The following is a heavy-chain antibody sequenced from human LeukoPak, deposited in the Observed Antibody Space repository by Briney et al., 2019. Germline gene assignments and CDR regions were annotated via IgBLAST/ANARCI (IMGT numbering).Heavy chain of an antibody. D-gene: IGHD3-3*01. Sequence: SETLSLTCTVSRGSIIGYYWTWIRQPPGKGLQWIGYIYYSGTTKYNPSLKSRVTTSMDTSKNQFSLKVNSVTAADTAVYYCARVGFWSGSYTGYFDYWGQGALVTVSS. J-gene: IGHJ4*02. CDR3: ARVGFWSGSYTGYFDY. V-gene: IGHV4-59*12. CDR1: RGSIIGYY. CDR2: IYYSGTT.